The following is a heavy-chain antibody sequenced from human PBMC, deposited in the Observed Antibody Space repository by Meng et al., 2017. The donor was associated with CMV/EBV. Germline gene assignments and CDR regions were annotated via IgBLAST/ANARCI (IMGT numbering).Heavy chain of an antibody. CDR1: GFTFDDYG. CDR2: INWNGDST. J-gene: IGHJ4*02. V-gene: IGHV3-20*04. Sequence: GGSLRLSCAASGFTFDDYGMSWVRQAPGKGLEWVSGINWNGDSTGYADSVKDRFTISRDNAKKSLYLQMNSLRAEDTALYYCAKVGSGSYWYYFDYWGQGTLVTVSS. CDR3: AKVGSGSYWYYFDY. D-gene: IGHD1-26*01.